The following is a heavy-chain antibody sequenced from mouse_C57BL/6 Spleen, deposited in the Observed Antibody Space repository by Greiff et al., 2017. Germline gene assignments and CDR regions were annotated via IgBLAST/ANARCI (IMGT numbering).Heavy chain of an antibody. CDR1: GFTFSSYA. CDR3: ARDAVLLWHYAMDY. Sequence: EVQLVESGGGLVKPGGSLKLSCAASGFTFSSYAMSWVRQTPEKRLEWVATISDGGSYTYYPDNVKGRFTISRDNAKNNLYLQMSHLKSEDTAMYYCARDAVLLWHYAMDYWGQGASVTVSS. J-gene: IGHJ4*01. V-gene: IGHV5-4*01. CDR2: ISDGGSYT. D-gene: IGHD2-10*01.